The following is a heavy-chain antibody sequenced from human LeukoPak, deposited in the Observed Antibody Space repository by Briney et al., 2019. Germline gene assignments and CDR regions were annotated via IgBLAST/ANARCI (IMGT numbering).Heavy chain of an antibody. V-gene: IGHV1-69*05. CDR1: GGTFSSYA. D-gene: IGHD3-22*01. Sequence: GASVKVSCKASGGTFSSYAISWVRQAPGQGLEWMGGIIPIFGTANYAQKFQGRLTLTTDTSTSTAYLDLTSVTSDDTAVYYCAREGPVRPLVYWGQGTLVIVSS. CDR2: IIPIFGTA. J-gene: IGHJ4*02. CDR3: AREGPVRPLVY.